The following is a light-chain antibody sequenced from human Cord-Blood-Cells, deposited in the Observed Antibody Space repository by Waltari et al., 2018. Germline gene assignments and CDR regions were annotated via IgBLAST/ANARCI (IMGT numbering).Light chain of an antibody. CDR3: QQYGSSIT. CDR1: QSASSSY. V-gene: IGKV3-20*01. J-gene: IGKJ5*01. Sequence: EIVLTQSPGTLSLSPGERATLSYRASQSASSSYLAWYQQQPGQAPRLLIYGASSRATGIPDRCSGSGSGTYFTLTISRLDPEDFAVYYCQQYGSSITFGQGTRLEIK. CDR2: GAS.